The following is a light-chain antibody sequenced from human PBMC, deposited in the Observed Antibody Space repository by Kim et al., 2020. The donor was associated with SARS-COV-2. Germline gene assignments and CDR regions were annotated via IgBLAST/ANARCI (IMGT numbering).Light chain of an antibody. CDR3: HQYRT. CDR2: KAS. J-gene: IGKJ1*01. V-gene: IGKV1-5*03. Sequence: DIQITQSPSTLSASVGDRVTITCRASQSISSWLAWYQQKPGKAPKLLIYKASSLESGVPSRFSGSGSGTEVTLTISSLQPDDCATYYCHQYRTFGQGTKVEI. CDR1: QSISSW.